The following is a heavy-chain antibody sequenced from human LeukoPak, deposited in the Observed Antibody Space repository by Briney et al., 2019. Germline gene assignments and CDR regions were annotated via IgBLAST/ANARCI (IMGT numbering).Heavy chain of an antibody. D-gene: IGHD2-2*01. CDR3: ARSMHIAVVPAAPFQH. CDR2: IIPIFGTA. Sequence: SVKVSCKASGGTFSSYAISWVRQAPGQGLEWMGGIIPIFGTANYAQKFQGRVTITTDESTSTAYMELSRLRSDDTAVYYCARSMHIAVVPAAPFQHWGQGTLVTVSS. J-gene: IGHJ1*01. CDR1: GGTFSSYA. V-gene: IGHV1-69*05.